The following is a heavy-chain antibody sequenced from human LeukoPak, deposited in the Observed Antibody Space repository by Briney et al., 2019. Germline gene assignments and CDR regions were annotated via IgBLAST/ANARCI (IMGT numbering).Heavy chain of an antibody. CDR3: ARAFSSGYDRWIYYFDY. CDR1: GGTFSSYA. CDR2: IIPIFGTA. Sequence: SVKVSCKASGGTFSSYAISWVRQAPGQGLEWMGGIIPIFGTANYAQKFQGRVTITADKSMSTAYMELSSLRSEDTAVYYCARAFSSGYDRWIYYFDYWGQGTLVTVSS. V-gene: IGHV1-69*06. D-gene: IGHD5-12*01. J-gene: IGHJ4*02.